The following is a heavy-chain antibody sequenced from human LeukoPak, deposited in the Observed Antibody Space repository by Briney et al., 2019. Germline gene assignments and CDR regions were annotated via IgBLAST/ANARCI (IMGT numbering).Heavy chain of an antibody. D-gene: IGHD3-3*01. CDR2: IYHRGST. CDR1: GYSISSGYY. J-gene: IGHJ4*02. Sequence: PSETLSLTCAVSGYSISSGYYWGWIRQPPGKGLEWIGSIYHRGSTYYNPSLKSRVTISVDTSKNQFSLKLSSVTAADTAVYYCARHFTIFGVAFDYWGQGTLVTVSS. CDR3: ARHFTIFGVAFDY. V-gene: IGHV4-38-2*01.